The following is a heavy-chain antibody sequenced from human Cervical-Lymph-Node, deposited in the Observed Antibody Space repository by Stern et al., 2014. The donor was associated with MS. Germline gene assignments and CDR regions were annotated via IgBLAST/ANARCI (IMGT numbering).Heavy chain of an antibody. Sequence: EVQLVQSGGGLVQPGGSLRLSCAASGFTFSSYAMSWVPQAPGKGLEWVSTISGSGATTYYVDSVKGRFTISRDNSKNTLYLQMNSLRAEDTAVYYCAKGTAARPYCGMDVWGQGTTVIVSS. CDR2: ISGSGATT. CDR3: AKGTAARPYCGMDV. J-gene: IGHJ6*02. D-gene: IGHD2-2*01. CDR1: GFTFSSYA. V-gene: IGHV3-23*04.